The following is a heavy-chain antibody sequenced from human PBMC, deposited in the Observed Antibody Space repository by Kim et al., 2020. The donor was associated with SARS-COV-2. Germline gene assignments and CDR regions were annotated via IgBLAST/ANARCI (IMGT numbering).Heavy chain of an antibody. D-gene: IGHD2-15*01. CDR1: GYTFTSYG. V-gene: IGHV1-18*04. J-gene: IGHJ4*02. CDR3: ARDPLRYCSGGSCYEDVVTAPGGDDY. CDR2: ISAYNGNT. Sequence: ASVKVSCKASGYTFTSYGISWVRQAPGQGLEWMGWISAYNGNTNYAQKLQGRVTMTTDTSTSTAYMELRSLRSDDTAVYYCARDPLRYCSGGSCYEDVVTAPGGDDYWGQGTLVTVSS.